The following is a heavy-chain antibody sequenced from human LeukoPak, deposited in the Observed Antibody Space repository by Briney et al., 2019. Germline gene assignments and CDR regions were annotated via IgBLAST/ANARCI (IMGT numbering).Heavy chain of an antibody. J-gene: IGHJ5*02. D-gene: IGHD3-3*01. CDR2: IYYSGST. Sequence: SETLSLTCTVSGGSISSSSYYWGWLRQPPGKGLEWIGSIYYSGSTYYNPSLKSRVTISVDTSKNQFSLKLSSVTAADTAVYYCAREVIYDFWSGYSDNWFDPWGQGTLVTVSS. CDR3: AREVIYDFWSGYSDNWFDP. CDR1: GGSISSSSYY. V-gene: IGHV4-39*07.